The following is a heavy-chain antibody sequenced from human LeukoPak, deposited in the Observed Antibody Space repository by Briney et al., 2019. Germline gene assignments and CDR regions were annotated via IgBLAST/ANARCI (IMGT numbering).Heavy chain of an antibody. J-gene: IGHJ4*02. CDR1: GGSISSGSYH. CDR3: ARDLVGADRDYFDY. V-gene: IGHV4-61*02. Sequence: SETLSLTCTVSGGSISSGSYHWSWIRQPAGKGLEWIGRIYTSGSTNYNPSLKSRVTISVDTSKNQFSLKLSSVTAADTAVYYCARDLVGADRDYFDYWGQGTLVTVSS. CDR2: IYTSGST. D-gene: IGHD2-15*01.